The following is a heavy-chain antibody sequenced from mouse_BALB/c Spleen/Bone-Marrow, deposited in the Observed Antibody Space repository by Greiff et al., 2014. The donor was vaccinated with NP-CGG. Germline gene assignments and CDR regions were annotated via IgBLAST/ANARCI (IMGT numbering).Heavy chain of an antibody. Sequence: VQLQQSGGGLVQPGGSRKLSCAVAGFTFSSFGMHWVRQAPEKGLEWVAFISSGSTSIYYADTVKGRFTISRDNPKNILFLQMTSLRSEDTAMYYCGTDYGYSMDYWGQGTSVTVSS. V-gene: IGHV5-17*02. CDR1: GFTFSSFG. CDR3: GTDYGYSMDY. D-gene: IGHD1-1*01. CDR2: ISSGSTSI. J-gene: IGHJ4*01.